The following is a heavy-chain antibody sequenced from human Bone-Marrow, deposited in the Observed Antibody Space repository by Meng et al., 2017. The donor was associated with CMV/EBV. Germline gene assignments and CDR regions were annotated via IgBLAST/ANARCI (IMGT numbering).Heavy chain of an antibody. CDR3: ARHVSSGYYAF. CDR2: INAYNDNR. Sequence: SCKASGYKFNSYGISWVRQAPGQGLEWMGWINAYNDNRDYAQKFQGRVTMTTDTSTSTACMELRSLRSDDTAVYYCARHVSSGYYAFWGQGTLVTVSS. V-gene: IGHV1-18*01. D-gene: IGHD3-22*01. J-gene: IGHJ4*02. CDR1: GYKFNSYG.